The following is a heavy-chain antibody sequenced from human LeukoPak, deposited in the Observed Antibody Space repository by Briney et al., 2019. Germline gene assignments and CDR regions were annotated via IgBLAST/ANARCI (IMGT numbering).Heavy chain of an antibody. J-gene: IGHJ4*02. CDR1: GFTFSSYS. Sequence: GGSLRLSCAASGFTFSSYSMNWVRQAPGKGLEWVSYISSSSSTIYYADSVKGRFTISRDNAKNSLYLQMNSLRAEDTAVYYCARGGYSSSLRLYYWGQRTLVTVSS. D-gene: IGHD6-6*01. CDR2: ISSSSSTI. CDR3: ARGGYSSSLRLYY. V-gene: IGHV3-48*04.